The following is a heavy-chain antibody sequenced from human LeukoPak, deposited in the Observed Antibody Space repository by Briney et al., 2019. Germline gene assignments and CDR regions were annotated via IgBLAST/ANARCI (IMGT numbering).Heavy chain of an antibody. CDR2: IYYSGST. CDR3: ARGPRTMTFDY. V-gene: IGHV4-4*02. D-gene: IGHD3-22*01. J-gene: IGHJ4*02. CDR1: GGSISSSNW. Sequence: SGTLSLTCAVSGGSISSSNWWSWVRQPPGKGLEWIGSIYYSGSTYYNPSLKSRVTISVDTSKNQFSLKLSSVTAADTAVYYCARGPRTMTFDYWGQGTLVTVSS.